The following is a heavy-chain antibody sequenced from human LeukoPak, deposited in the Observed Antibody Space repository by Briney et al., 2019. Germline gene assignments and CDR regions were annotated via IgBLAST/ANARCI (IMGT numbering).Heavy chain of an antibody. J-gene: IGHJ6*03. CDR2: INWNGGST. Sequence: PGGSLRLSCAASGFTFDDYGMSWVRQAPGKGLEWVSGINWNGGSTGYADSVKGRFTISRDNAKNSLYLQMNSLRAEDTALYHCARGGYGSGSYYNDFKPDNYYYYMDVWGKGTTVTISS. V-gene: IGHV3-20*01. D-gene: IGHD3-10*01. CDR1: GFTFDDYG. CDR3: ARGGYGSGSYYNDFKPDNYYYYMDV.